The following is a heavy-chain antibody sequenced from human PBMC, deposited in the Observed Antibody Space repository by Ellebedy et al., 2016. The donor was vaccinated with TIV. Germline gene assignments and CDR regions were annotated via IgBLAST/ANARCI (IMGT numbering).Heavy chain of an antibody. CDR3: TRVPGLAAAYYYGMAV. D-gene: IGHD6-13*01. Sequence: GESLKISCAASGFTFSRYAMHWVRQAPGKGLEWMSIISDDGSNNYYEDSEKGRFIISRDNSENTLYLVLNRLRPDDTALYYCTRVPGLAAAYYYGMAVWGQGTTVTVSS. J-gene: IGHJ6*02. V-gene: IGHV3-30-3*01. CDR2: ISDDGSNN. CDR1: GFTFSRYA.